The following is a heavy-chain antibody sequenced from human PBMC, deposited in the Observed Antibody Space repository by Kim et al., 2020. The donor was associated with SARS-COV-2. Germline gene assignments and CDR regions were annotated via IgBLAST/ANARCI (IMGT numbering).Heavy chain of an antibody. J-gene: IGHJ6*02. CDR3: ARGFSDLGYYYYGMDV. D-gene: IGHD3-10*01. V-gene: IGHV3-48*02. Sequence: SVKGRFTISRDSAKNSLYQQMNSLRDEDTAVYYCARGFSDLGYYYYGMDVWGQGTTVSVSS.